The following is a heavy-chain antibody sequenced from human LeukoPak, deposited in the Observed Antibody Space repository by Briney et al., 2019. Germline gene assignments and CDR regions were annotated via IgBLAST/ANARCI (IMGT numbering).Heavy chain of an antibody. CDR2: TSGNGVKT. V-gene: IGHV3-23*01. CDR3: AKDLGYAFDY. Sequence: GGSLRLSCAASGFTFSSYAMSWVRQAPGKGLEWISATSGNGVKTFYADSVKGRFTISRDNSKNTLFLQMNSLRAEDTAIYYCAKDLGYAFDYWGQGTLVTVSS. D-gene: IGHD2-2*01. CDR1: GFTFSSYA. J-gene: IGHJ4*02.